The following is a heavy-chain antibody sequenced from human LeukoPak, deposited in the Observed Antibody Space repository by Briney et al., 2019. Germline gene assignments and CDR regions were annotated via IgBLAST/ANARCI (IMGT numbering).Heavy chain of an antibody. V-gene: IGHV1-46*01. J-gene: IGHJ4*02. CDR1: GDPFTNFH. Sequence: GASVKLSCKASGDPFTNFHMHWVRQAPGQGLEWMGLFHPTDNYTAYAQKFRGRITIIVTGDTSTSTLYMELSSLRSEDTAVYYCAREWGDCGGNCYSGDYWGQGTLVTVSS. D-gene: IGHD2-21*01. CDR3: AREWGDCGGNCYSGDY. CDR2: FHPTDNYT.